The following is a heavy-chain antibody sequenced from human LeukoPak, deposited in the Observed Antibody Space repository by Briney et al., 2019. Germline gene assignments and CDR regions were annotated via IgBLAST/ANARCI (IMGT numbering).Heavy chain of an antibody. V-gene: IGHV3-23*01. Sequence: PGRSLRPSRAVAGTTLSNYGISWVRHAPGKGLEWVAGTTGSGGSTNYADSVKGRFTISRDNSKNTLFLQMNSLRAEDTAVYYCARAPGWLQLGGYFDYWGQGTLVTVSS. D-gene: IGHD1-1*01. CDR2: TTGSGGST. CDR1: GTTLSNYG. J-gene: IGHJ4*02. CDR3: ARAPGWLQLGGYFDY.